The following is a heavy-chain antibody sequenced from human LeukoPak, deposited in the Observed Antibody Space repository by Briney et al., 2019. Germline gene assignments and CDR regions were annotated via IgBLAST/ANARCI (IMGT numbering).Heavy chain of an antibody. Sequence: SETLSLTCTVSGGSISSSSYYWGWIRQPPGKGLEWIGYIYYSGSTNYNPSLKSRVTISVDTSKNQFSLKLSSVTAADTAVYYCARDAYDSSGHYYVPFDYWGQGTLVTVSS. D-gene: IGHD3-22*01. CDR2: IYYSGST. V-gene: IGHV4-61*01. CDR1: GGSISSSSYY. J-gene: IGHJ4*02. CDR3: ARDAYDSSGHYYVPFDY.